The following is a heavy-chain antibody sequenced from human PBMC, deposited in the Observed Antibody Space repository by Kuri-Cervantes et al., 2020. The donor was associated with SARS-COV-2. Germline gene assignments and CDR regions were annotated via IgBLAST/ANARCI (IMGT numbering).Heavy chain of an antibody. V-gene: IGHV3-23*01. Sequence: GGSLRLSCAASGFTFTNYAMNWVRQAPGKGLEWVSVINDRGVGTYYADSVKGRFTISRDNSKNTLYLQMNSLRAEDTAVYYCARIYSSGYFNWFDPWGQGTLVTVSS. CDR3: ARIYSSGYFNWFDP. CDR2: INDRGVGT. J-gene: IGHJ5*02. CDR1: GFTFTNYA. D-gene: IGHD3-22*01.